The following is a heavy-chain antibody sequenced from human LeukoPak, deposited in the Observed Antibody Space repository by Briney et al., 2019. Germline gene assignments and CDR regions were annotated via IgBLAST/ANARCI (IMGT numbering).Heavy chain of an antibody. Sequence: SGTLSLTCAVYGGSFSGYYWSWIRQPPGKGLEWIGEINHSGSTNYNPSLKSRVTISVDTSKNQFSLKLSSVTAADTAVYYCARDQFYGDYVSWFDPWGQGTLVTVSS. CDR3: ARDQFYGDYVSWFDP. CDR1: GGSFSGYY. V-gene: IGHV4-34*01. J-gene: IGHJ5*02. D-gene: IGHD4-17*01. CDR2: INHSGST.